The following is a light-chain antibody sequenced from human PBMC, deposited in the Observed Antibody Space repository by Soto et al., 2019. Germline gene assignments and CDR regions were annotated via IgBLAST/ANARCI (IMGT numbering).Light chain of an antibody. CDR1: QGINNW. Sequence: DIQMTQSPSSVSASVGDTVSITCRASQGINNWLAWYQQKPGKAPQVRNYAASSLQSGVPSRFSGSGFGTDFTLTNTSLQPEDVATYFCQQANNFPLTFGGGT. J-gene: IGKJ4*01. CDR2: AAS. CDR3: QQANNFPLT. V-gene: IGKV1-12*01.